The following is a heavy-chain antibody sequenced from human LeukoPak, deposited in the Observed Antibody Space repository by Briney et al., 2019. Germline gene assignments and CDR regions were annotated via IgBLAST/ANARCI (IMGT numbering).Heavy chain of an antibody. Sequence: GRSLRLSCAASGFTFRTFGIHWVRQAPGKGLEWVATISYDASNTYYEDSVKGRFTISRDNAKNTLFLQMNTLRAEDTAVYYCAKDQFGAVGGSAFHYYGMDVWGQGTTVTVSS. CDR1: GFTFRTFG. V-gene: IGHV3-30*18. CDR2: ISYDASNT. D-gene: IGHD6-19*01. CDR3: AKDQFGAVGGSAFHYYGMDV. J-gene: IGHJ6*02.